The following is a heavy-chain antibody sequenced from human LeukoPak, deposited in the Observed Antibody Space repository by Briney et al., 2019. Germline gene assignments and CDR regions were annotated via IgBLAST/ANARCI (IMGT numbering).Heavy chain of an antibody. CDR2: FDPEDGGT. Sequence: ASVKVSCKVSGYTLTELSMHWVRQAPGKGLEWMGGFDPEDGGTIYAQKFQGRVTMTEDTSTDTAYLELSSLRSDDTAVYYCATVGIAAAEDWFDPWGQGTLATVSS. D-gene: IGHD6-13*01. CDR1: GYTLTELS. CDR3: ATVGIAAAEDWFDP. V-gene: IGHV1-24*01. J-gene: IGHJ5*02.